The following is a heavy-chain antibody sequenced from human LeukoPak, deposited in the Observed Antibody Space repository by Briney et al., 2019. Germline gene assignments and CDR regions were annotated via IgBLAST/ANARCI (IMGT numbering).Heavy chain of an antibody. V-gene: IGHV1-46*01. CDR2: INPSGGST. Sequence: ASVRVSCKASGYTFTSYYMHWVRQAPGQGLEWMGIINPSGGSTSYAQKFQGRVTMTRDTSTSTVYMELSSLRSEDTAVYYSARDPAPGFGYWGQGTLVTVSS. D-gene: IGHD1-14*01. J-gene: IGHJ4*02. CDR1: GYTFTSYY. CDR3: ARDPAPGFGY.